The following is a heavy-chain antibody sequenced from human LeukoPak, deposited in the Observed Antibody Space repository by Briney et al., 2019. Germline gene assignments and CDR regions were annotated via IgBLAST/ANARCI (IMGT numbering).Heavy chain of an antibody. CDR3: ITDSRADAGTYDY. CDR2: IKRKTDRGTT. Sequence: GRSLRLSCAASGFTFSNAWSSWVRQAPGRVLEWVGRIKRKTDRGTTDYAAHVKGRFTMSRDDSKNTLYLEMNRLNSEGTDVYYCITDSRADAGTYDYWGQGTLVTVSS. D-gene: IGHD6-13*01. J-gene: IGHJ4*02. CDR1: GFTFSNAW. V-gene: IGHV3-15*01.